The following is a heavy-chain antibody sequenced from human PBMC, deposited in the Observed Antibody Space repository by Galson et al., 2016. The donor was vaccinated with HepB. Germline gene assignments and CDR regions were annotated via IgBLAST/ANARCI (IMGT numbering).Heavy chain of an antibody. V-gene: IGHV4-59*01. CDR1: GGSITTYY. D-gene: IGHD3-22*01. J-gene: IGHJ4*02. Sequence: SETLSLTCTVSGGSITTYYWNWIRQPPGKGLEWIGYIYYSGSTNYNPSLKSRVTMSVDTSKSQVSLKLSSVTAADTAVYYCANTYYYDGSAYAAQFDYWGQGALVTVSS. CDR3: ANTYYYDGSAYAAQFDY. CDR2: IYYSGST.